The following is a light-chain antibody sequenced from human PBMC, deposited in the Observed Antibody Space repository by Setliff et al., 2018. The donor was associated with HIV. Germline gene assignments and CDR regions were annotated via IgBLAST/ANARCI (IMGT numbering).Light chain of an antibody. V-gene: IGLV1-47*01. CDR3: ATWDDSLSSGV. Sequence: QSVLTQPPSASATPGRRVTISCSGGGYNVVRNHVFWYQQVSGRTPKLLIYRDDQRPSGVPDRFSGSKSGTSASLTISGLRSEDEADYYCATWDDSLSSGVFGGGTKVTVL. J-gene: IGLJ3*02. CDR2: RDD. CDR1: GYNVVRNH.